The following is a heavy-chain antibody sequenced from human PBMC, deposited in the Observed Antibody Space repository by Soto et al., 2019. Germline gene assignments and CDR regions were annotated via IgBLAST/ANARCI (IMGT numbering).Heavy chain of an antibody. CDR1: GFTVSSNY. J-gene: IGHJ4*02. D-gene: IGHD6-25*01. V-gene: IGHV3-66*02. CDR3: ARAVGGREDY. CDR2: IYSGGST. Sequence: GGSLRLSCAASGFTVSSNYMNWVRQAQGKGLEWVSVIYSGGSTYYADSVKGRFTISRDNSKNTLYLQMNSLRAEDTAVYYCARAVGGREDYWGQGTLVTVSS.